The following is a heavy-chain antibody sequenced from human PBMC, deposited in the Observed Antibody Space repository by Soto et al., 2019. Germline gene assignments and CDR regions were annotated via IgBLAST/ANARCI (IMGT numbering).Heavy chain of an antibody. V-gene: IGHV3-9*01. CDR3: ARDSRDGSSFGSGTGMDV. J-gene: IGHJ6*02. CDR1: GFTFNDYA. Sequence: VQLVESGGGLVQPGRSLRLSCTTSGFTFNDYAMHWVRQAPGKGLEWVSAISWNSGSLGYADSVKGRFTISRDNAKNSLYLQMSSLRAEDTALYYCARDSRDGSSFGSGTGMDVWGQGTKVTV. D-gene: IGHD3-10*01. CDR2: ISWNSGSL.